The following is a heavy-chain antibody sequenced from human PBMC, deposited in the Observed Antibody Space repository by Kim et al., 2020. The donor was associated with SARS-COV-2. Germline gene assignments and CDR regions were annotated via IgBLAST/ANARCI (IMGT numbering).Heavy chain of an antibody. CDR1: GGSISSYY. CDR3: ARGLDVVGASRGLLDY. J-gene: IGHJ4*02. CDR2: IYYSGST. Sequence: SETLSLTCTVSGGSISSYYWSWIRQPPGKGLEWIGYIYYSGSTNYNPSLKSRVTISVDTSKNQFSLKLSSVTAADTAVYYCARGLDVVGASRGLLDYWGQGTLVTVSS. V-gene: IGHV4-59*01. D-gene: IGHD1-26*01.